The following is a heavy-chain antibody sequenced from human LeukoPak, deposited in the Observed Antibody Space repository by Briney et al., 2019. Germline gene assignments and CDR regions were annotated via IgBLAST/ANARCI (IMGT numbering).Heavy chain of an antibody. V-gene: IGHV1-18*01. CDR1: GYTFTSYG. D-gene: IGHD6-19*01. J-gene: IGHJ4*02. CDR3: ARAVSFSGSAVTGGAH. CDR2: ISVYSGNT. Sequence: ASVKVSCKASGYTFTSYGISWGRQAPGQGLGWIGWISVYSGNTIYAQKLQGRVTMTTDTSTSTAYMELRSLQSADTAVYYCARAVSFSGSAVTGGAHWGQGTLVTVSS.